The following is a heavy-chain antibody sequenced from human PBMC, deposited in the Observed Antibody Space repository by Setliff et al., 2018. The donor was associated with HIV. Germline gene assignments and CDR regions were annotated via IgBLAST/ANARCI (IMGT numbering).Heavy chain of an antibody. CDR1: GYSISSGYY. CDR2: IYHSGST. D-gene: IGHD5-12*01. J-gene: IGHJ4*02. Sequence: PSETLSLTCAVSGYSISSGYYWGWIRQPPGKGLEWIGSIYHSGSTYYNPSLKSRVTISVDTSKNQFSLKLSSVTAADTAAYYCARMYSGYDWSPAGARTRYFDYWGQGTLVTVSS. CDR3: ARMYSGYDWSPAGARTRYFDY. V-gene: IGHV4-38-2*01.